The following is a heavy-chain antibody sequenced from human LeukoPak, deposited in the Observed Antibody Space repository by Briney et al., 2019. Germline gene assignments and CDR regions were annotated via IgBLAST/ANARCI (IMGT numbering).Heavy chain of an antibody. Sequence: GGSLRLSCAASGLTVSSNYMSWVRQAPGKGLEWVSVIYSGGSTYYADSVKGRFTISRHNSKNTLYLQMNSLRAEDTAVYYCARDRGERVAYFDYGGQGTLVTVSS. CDR3: ARDRGERVAYFDY. V-gene: IGHV3-53*04. J-gene: IGHJ4*02. D-gene: IGHD3-10*01. CDR2: IYSGGST. CDR1: GLTVSSNY.